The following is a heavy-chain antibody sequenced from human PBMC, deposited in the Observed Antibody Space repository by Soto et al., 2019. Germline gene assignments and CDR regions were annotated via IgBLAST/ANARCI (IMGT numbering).Heavy chain of an antibody. CDR3: AKDMWPRGGGYYYYMDV. V-gene: IGHV3-9*01. Sequence: GGSLRLSCAASGFTFDDYAMHWVRQAPGKGLEWVSGISWNSGSIGYADSVKGRFTISRDNAKNSLYLQMNSLRAEDTALYYCAKDMWPRGGGYYYYMDVWGKGTTVTVSS. J-gene: IGHJ6*03. CDR2: ISWNSGSI. D-gene: IGHD2-21*01. CDR1: GFTFDDYA.